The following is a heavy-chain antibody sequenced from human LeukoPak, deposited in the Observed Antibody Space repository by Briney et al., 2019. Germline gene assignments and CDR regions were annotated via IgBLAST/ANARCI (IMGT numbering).Heavy chain of an antibody. Sequence: PGGSLRLSCAASGFTFSSYSMNWVRQAPGKGLEWVSSISSSSSYIYYADSVKGRFTISRDNAKNSLYLQMNSLKTEDTAVYYCTTDFFYDSSGYYPLAAFDIWGQGTMVTVSS. CDR2: ISSSSSYI. V-gene: IGHV3-21*03. CDR1: GFTFSSYS. CDR3: TTDFFYDSSGYYPLAAFDI. J-gene: IGHJ3*02. D-gene: IGHD3-22*01.